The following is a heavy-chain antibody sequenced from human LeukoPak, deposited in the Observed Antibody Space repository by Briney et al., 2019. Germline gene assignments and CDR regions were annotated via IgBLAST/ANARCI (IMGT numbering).Heavy chain of an antibody. V-gene: IGHV4-61*08. D-gene: IGHD2-15*01. CDR1: GGSVSSGGYY. CDR3: ASAPARYCSGGSCYSPFDY. Sequence: SETLSLTCTVSGGSVSSGGYYWSWIRQPPGKGLEWIGYIYYSGSTNYNPSLKSRVTISVDTSKNQFSLKLSSVTAADTAVYYCASAPARYCSGGSCYSPFDYWGQGTLVTVSS. CDR2: IYYSGST. J-gene: IGHJ4*02.